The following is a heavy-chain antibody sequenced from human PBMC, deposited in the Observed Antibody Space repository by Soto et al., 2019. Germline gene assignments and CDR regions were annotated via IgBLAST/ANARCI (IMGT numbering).Heavy chain of an antibody. J-gene: IGHJ4*02. CDR2: ISGSGDST. Sequence: EVQLLESGGGLVQPGGSLRLSCAASGFTFSNYAMSWVRQAPGKGLEWVSSISGSGDSTYYADSVKGRFAISRDNSKYTLYLQMSSLRTEDTSLYYCARRLATTVSALGYWGQGALVTVSS. CDR1: GFTFSNYA. V-gene: IGHV3-23*01. D-gene: IGHD4-17*01. CDR3: ARRLATTVSALGY.